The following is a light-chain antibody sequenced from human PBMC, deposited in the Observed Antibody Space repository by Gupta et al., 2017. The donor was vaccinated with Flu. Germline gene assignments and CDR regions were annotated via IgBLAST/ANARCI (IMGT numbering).Light chain of an antibody. CDR1: QGIRND. V-gene: IGKV1-6*02. CDR3: RQYYCYPRT. CDR2: ATS. Sequence: AIQMTQSPSSLSASVGDRVTITCRASQGIRNDLGWYQQRPGRAPKLLIYATSSLQTGVPSRFSGSGSDTNFTLTITSLQPEDFATYYCRQYYCYPRTFGQGTKVEIK. J-gene: IGKJ1*01.